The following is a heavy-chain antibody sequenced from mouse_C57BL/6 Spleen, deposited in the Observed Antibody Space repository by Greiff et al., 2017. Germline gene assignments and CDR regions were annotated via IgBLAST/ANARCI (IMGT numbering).Heavy chain of an antibody. Sequence: EVKLMESGGGLVKPGGSLKLSCAASGFTFSSYAMSWVRQTPEKRLEWVATLSDGGSYTYYPDNVKGRFTISRDNAKNDLYLQMSHLKSENTAMYYCARERSRYSNYDAKDYWGQGTSVTVSS. CDR1: GFTFSSYA. CDR2: LSDGGSYT. CDR3: ARERSRYSNYDAKDY. J-gene: IGHJ4*01. D-gene: IGHD2-5*01. V-gene: IGHV5-4*01.